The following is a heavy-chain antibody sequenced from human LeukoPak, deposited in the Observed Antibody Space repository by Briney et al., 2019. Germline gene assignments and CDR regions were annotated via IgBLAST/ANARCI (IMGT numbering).Heavy chain of an antibody. CDR3: ARDLTKAATLFFFDY. CDR2: ISYDGSNK. D-gene: IGHD2-15*01. CDR1: GFTFSSYA. V-gene: IGHV3-30-3*01. J-gene: IGHJ4*02. Sequence: GAPRLSCAASGFTFSSYAMHWVRQAPGKGLEWVAVISYDGSNKYYADSVKGRFTISRDNSKNTLYLQMNSLRAEDTAVYYCARDLTKAATLFFFDYWGQGTLVTVSS.